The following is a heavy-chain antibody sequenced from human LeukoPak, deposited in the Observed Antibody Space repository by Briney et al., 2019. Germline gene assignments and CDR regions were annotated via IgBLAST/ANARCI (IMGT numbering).Heavy chain of an antibody. CDR3: ARRRYCSGGGCYDY. Sequence: SETLSLTCTVSGGSISSSSYYWGWIRQPPGKGLGWIGSIYYSGSTYYNPSLKSRVTISVDTSKNQFSLKLSSVTAADTAVYYCARRRYCSGGGCYDYWGQGTLVTVSS. D-gene: IGHD2-15*01. CDR2: IYYSGST. V-gene: IGHV4-39*01. CDR1: GGSISSSSYY. J-gene: IGHJ4*02.